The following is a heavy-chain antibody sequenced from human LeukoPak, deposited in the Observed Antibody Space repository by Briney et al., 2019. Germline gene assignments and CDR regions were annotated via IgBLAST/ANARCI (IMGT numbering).Heavy chain of an antibody. V-gene: IGHV1-46*01. J-gene: IGHJ4*02. Sequence: ASVRVSCKASGYTFTSYYMHWVRQAPGQGLEWMGIINHSGGSTSYAQKFQGRVTMTRDMSTSTVYMELSSLRSEDTAVYYCARDRTFEEQQPQNYFDYWGQGTLVTVSS. D-gene: IGHD6-13*01. CDR1: GYTFTSYY. CDR2: INHSGGST. CDR3: ARDRTFEEQQPQNYFDY.